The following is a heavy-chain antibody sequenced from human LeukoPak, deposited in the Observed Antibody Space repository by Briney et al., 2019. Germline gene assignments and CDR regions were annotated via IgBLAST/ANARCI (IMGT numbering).Heavy chain of an antibody. CDR3: AKGTYYDILTGYWPFDY. CDR1: GFTFSSYS. Sequence: GGSLRLSCAASGFTFSSYSMNWVRQAPGKGLEWVSYISSSSSTIYYADSVKGRFTISRDNAKNSLYLQMNSLRAEDTAVYYCAKGTYYDILTGYWPFDYWGQGTLVTVSS. J-gene: IGHJ4*02. V-gene: IGHV3-48*01. D-gene: IGHD3-9*01. CDR2: ISSSSSTI.